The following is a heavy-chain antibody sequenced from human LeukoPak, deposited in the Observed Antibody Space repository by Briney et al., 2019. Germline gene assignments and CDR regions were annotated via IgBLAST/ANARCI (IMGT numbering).Heavy chain of an antibody. D-gene: IGHD6-13*01. V-gene: IGHV3-30*03. CDR2: ISYDGSNK. Sequence: GGSLRLSCAASGFTFSSYGMHWVRQAPGKGLEWVAVISYDGSNKYYADSVKGRFTISRDNSKNTLYLQMNSLRAEDTAVYYCARAASGYSSSWLDYWGQGTLVTVSS. J-gene: IGHJ4*02. CDR1: GFTFSSYG. CDR3: ARAASGYSSSWLDY.